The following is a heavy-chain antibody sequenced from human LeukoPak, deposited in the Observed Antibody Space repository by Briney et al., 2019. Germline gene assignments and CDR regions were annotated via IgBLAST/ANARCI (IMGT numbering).Heavy chain of an antibody. V-gene: IGHV1-2*02. CDR3: ARALPYGDTTY. CDR1: GYTFTSYD. CDR2: INPNSGGT. Sequence: GASVKVSCKASGYTFTSYDINWVRQATGQGLEWMGWINPNSGGTNYAQKFQGRVTMTRDTSISTAYMELSRLRSDDTAVYYCARALPYGDTTYWGQGTLVTVSS. D-gene: IGHD4-17*01. J-gene: IGHJ4*02.